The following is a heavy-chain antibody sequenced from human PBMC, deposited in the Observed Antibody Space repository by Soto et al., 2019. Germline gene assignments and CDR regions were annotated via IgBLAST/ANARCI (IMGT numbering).Heavy chain of an antibody. D-gene: IGHD5-12*01. V-gene: IGHV3-23*01. CDR2: ISGSVGST. Sequence: GGSLRLSCAASGFTFSGYAMSWVRQAPGKGLEWVSSISGSVGSTYYADSVKGRFTISRDNSKNTLYLQMNSLRAEDTAVYYCAKDDVAVLFDYWGQGTLVTVS. CDR1: GFTFSGYA. CDR3: AKDDVAVLFDY. J-gene: IGHJ4*02.